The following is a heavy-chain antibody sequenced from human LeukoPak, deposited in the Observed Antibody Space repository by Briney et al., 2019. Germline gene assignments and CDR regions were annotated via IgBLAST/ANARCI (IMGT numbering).Heavy chain of an antibody. CDR2: LNWNGGST. D-gene: IGHD3-3*01. Sequence: GGSLRLSCAASGFTFDDYGMSWVRQAPGKGLEWVSGLNWNGGSTGYADSVKGRFTISRDNAKNSLYLQMNSLRAEDTALYYCARLRGYDFWSGFEYWGQGTQVTVSS. J-gene: IGHJ4*02. V-gene: IGHV3-20*04. CDR3: ARLRGYDFWSGFEY. CDR1: GFTFDDYG.